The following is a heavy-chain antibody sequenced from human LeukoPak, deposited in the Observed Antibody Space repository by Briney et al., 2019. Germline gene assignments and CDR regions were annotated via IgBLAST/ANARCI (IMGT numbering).Heavy chain of an antibody. CDR2: ISGSGGST. D-gene: IGHD3-22*01. Sequence: PGGSLRLSCAASGFTFSSYAMSWVRQAPGKGLEWVSAISGSGGSTYYADSVKGRFTISRDNSKNTLYLQMNSLRAEDTAVYYCAKDRGRITMVRGYLNYYDSSGYQGACFDYWGQGTLVTVSS. CDR3: AKDRGRITMVRGYLNYYDSSGYQGACFDY. CDR1: GFTFSSYA. J-gene: IGHJ4*02. V-gene: IGHV3-23*01.